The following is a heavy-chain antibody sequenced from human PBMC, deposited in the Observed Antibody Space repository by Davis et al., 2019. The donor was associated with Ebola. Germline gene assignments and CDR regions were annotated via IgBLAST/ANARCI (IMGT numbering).Heavy chain of an antibody. V-gene: IGHV3-23*01. Sequence: GGSLRLSCAASGFTFSTYATSWVRQAPGKGLEWVSTIGGSGDNTYYADSVKGRFTISRDNSKNTLYLQMNILRAEDTAVYYCAKLSCTSTSCYTGNYYYYYGVDVWGQGTTVTVSS. CDR3: AKLSCTSTSCYTGNYYYYYGVDV. D-gene: IGHD2-2*02. J-gene: IGHJ6*02. CDR1: GFTFSTYA. CDR2: IGGSGDNT.